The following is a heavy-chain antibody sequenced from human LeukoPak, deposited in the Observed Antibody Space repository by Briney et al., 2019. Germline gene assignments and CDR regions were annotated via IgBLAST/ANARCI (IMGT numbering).Heavy chain of an antibody. CDR2: ISWNSGSI. CDR3: AKSMAAAAGTVGMDV. Sequence: GGSLRLSCAASGFTFDDYAMHWVRHTPGKGLEWVSGISWNSGSIGYADSVKGRFTISRDNAENSLYLQMNSLRAEDTAVYYCAKSMAAAAGTVGMDVWGQGTTVTVSS. J-gene: IGHJ6*02. CDR1: GFTFDDYA. D-gene: IGHD6-13*01. V-gene: IGHV3-9*01.